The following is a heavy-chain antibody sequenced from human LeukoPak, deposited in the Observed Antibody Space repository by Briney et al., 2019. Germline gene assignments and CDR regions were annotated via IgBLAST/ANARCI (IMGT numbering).Heavy chain of an antibody. V-gene: IGHV4-34*01. CDR2: INHSGST. Sequence: PSETLSLTCAVYGGSFSGYYWSWIRQPPGKGLEWIGEINHSGSTNYNPSLKSRVTISVDTSKNQFSLKLSSVIAADTAVYYCARGAYYYDSSGYYYRAGGAFDIWGQGTMVTVSS. J-gene: IGHJ3*02. CDR1: GGSFSGYY. CDR3: ARGAYYYDSSGYYYRAGGAFDI. D-gene: IGHD3-22*01.